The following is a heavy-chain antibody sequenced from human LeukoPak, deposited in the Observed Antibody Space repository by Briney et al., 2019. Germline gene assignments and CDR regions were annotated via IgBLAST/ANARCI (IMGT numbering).Heavy chain of an antibody. Sequence: PGGSLRLSCTASGFTFSTYAMSWVRQAPGKGLGWVSAINSAGGGTHYADSVKGRFTISRDNSKNTVYLQMNSLRAEDTAVYYCAKPLRGWYDFDYWGQGTLVTVSS. J-gene: IGHJ4*02. CDR3: AKPLRGWYDFDY. D-gene: IGHD6-19*01. V-gene: IGHV3-23*01. CDR1: GFTFSTYA. CDR2: INSAGGGT.